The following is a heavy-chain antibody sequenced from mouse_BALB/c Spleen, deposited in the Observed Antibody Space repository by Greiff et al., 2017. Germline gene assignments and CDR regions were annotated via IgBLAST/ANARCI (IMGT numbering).Heavy chain of an antibody. D-gene: IGHD2-3*01. CDR1: GFNIKDTY. Sequence: VQLKESGAELVKPGASVKLSCTASGFNIKDTYMHWVKQRPEQGLEWIGRIDPANGNTNYDPKFQGKATITADTSSNTAYLQLSSLTSEDTAVYYCARDGSWFAYWGQGTLVTVSA. CDR2: IDPANGNT. CDR3: ARDGSWFAY. V-gene: IGHV14-3*02. J-gene: IGHJ3*01.